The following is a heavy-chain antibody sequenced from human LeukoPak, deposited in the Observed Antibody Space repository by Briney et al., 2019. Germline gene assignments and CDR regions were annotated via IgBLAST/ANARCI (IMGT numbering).Heavy chain of an antibody. CDR1: GFTFSHYT. CDR2: ISSTSSYI. J-gene: IGHJ1*01. V-gene: IGHV3-21*01. D-gene: IGHD3-3*01. Sequence: GGSLRLSCAASGFTFSHYTMNWVRQAPGEGLEWVSYISSTSSYIEYADSVRGRFTISRDNAKSSLYLQMNSLRAEDTAVYYCVRAQSGYYSLLQHWGQGTLVTASS. CDR3: VRAQSGYYSLLQH.